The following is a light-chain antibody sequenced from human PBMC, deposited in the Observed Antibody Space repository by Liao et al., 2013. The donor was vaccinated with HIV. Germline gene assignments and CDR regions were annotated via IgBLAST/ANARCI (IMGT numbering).Light chain of an antibody. CDR2: QDN. CDR1: KLGHKY. CDR3: QAWDSNSWV. V-gene: IGLV3-1*01. Sequence: SYELTQPPSVSVSPGQTASITCSGDKLGHKYTCWYQQKPGQSPVLVIYQDNKRPSGIPERFSGSYSGNTATLTITGTQTMDEADYYCQAWDSNSWVFGGGTELTVL. J-gene: IGLJ3*02.